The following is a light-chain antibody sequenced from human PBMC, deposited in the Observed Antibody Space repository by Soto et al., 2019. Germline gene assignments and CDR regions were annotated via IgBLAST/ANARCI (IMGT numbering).Light chain of an antibody. J-gene: IGKJ5*01. V-gene: IGKV3D-15*01. CDR2: DAS. CDR3: QQYNNWPPIT. CDR1: QTIRSD. Sequence: ELVMTQSPVTLSVSPGERAALSCRASQTIRSDLAWYQQKPGQAPRLLIYDASTRATGIPARFSGSGSGTEFILTISSLQSEDFGVYYCQQYNNWPPITFGHGTRLEIK.